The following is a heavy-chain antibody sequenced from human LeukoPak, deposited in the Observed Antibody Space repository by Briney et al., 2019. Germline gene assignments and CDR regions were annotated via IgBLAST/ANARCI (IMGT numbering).Heavy chain of an antibody. V-gene: IGHV3-23*01. CDR1: GFPFSTYS. D-gene: IGHD5-12*01. Sequence: GGSLSLSCVTSGFPFSTYSWNGVRQPPGKGLEWVSTLSGSGGDTYYADSVKGRFTISRDNSKNTMYLQMNSLRAEDTAVYYCARDYSGYDRSSPDVWGQGTTVAVSS. CDR3: ARDYSGYDRSSPDV. CDR2: LSGSGGDT. J-gene: IGHJ6*02.